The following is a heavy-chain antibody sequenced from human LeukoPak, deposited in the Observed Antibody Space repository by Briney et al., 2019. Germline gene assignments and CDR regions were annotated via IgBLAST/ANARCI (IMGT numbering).Heavy chain of an antibody. CDR2: ISWNSGSI. CDR1: GFTFDDYA. V-gene: IGHV3-9*01. CDR3: AKGVGPYDFWSDFDY. J-gene: IGHJ4*02. Sequence: GGSLRLSCAASGFTFDDYAIHWVRQAPGKGLEWVSGISWNSGSIGYADSVKGRFTISRDNAKNSLYLQMNSLRAEDTALYYCAKGVGPYDFWSDFDYWGQGTLVTVSS. D-gene: IGHD3-3*01.